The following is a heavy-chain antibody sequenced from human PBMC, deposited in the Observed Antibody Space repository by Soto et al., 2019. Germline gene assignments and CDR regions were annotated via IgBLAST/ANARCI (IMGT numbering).Heavy chain of an antibody. CDR2: ISWNSGSI. D-gene: IGHD2-15*01. CDR3: AKDRREAVVAATGFDY. V-gene: IGHV3-9*01. Sequence: SLRLSCAASGLTFDDYAMHWVRQAPGKGLEWVSGISWNSGSIGYADSVKGRFTISRDNAKNSLYLQMNSLRAEDTALYYCAKDRREAVVAATGFDYWGQGTLVTVSS. J-gene: IGHJ4*02. CDR1: GLTFDDYA.